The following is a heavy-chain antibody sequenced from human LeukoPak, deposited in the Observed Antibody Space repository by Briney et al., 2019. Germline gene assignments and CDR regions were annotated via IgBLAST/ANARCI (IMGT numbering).Heavy chain of an antibody. D-gene: IGHD3-3*01. Sequence: ASVKVSCKASGYTFTGYYMHWVRQAPGQGLEWMGWINPNSGGTNYAQKFQGRVTMTRDTSISTAYMELSRMRSDDTAVYYCARGWDFWSGYYILDFDYWGQGTLVTVSS. CDR2: INPNSGGT. CDR1: GYTFTGYY. CDR3: ARGWDFWSGYYILDFDY. V-gene: IGHV1-2*02. J-gene: IGHJ4*02.